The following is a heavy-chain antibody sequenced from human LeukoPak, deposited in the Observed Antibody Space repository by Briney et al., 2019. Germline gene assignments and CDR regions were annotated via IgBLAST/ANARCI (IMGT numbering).Heavy chain of an antibody. V-gene: IGHV3-23*01. CDR2: ISISGRST. CDR1: GFTFSSYV. CDR3: TRRRNNYPDYMDV. Sequence: GGSLRLSCAASGFTFSSYVMSWVRQAPGKGLEWVSVISISGRSTYFADSVKGRFTVSRDNSKSTVYLQMNSLTAEDTAVYYCTRRRNNYPDYMDVWGQGTTVTVSS. D-gene: IGHD4-11*01. J-gene: IGHJ6*03.